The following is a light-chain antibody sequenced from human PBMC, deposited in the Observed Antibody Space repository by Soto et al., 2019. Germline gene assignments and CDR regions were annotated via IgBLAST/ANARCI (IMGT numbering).Light chain of an antibody. Sequence: SALTQPPSASGSPGESVTISCPGTSSDVGGYNYVSWYQQHPGKAPKLMIYDVSNRPSGVSNRFSGSKSGNTASLTISGLQAEDEADYYCSSYTSSSTPFVFGTG. V-gene: IGLV2-14*01. CDR2: DVS. CDR3: SSYTSSSTPFV. CDR1: SSDVGGYNY. J-gene: IGLJ1*01.